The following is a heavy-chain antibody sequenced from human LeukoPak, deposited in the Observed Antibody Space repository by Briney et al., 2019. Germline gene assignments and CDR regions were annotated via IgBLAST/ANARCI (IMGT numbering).Heavy chain of an antibody. V-gene: IGHV1-69*02. CDR2: IIPILGIA. Sequence: SVKVSFKASVGNLSSYTISWVRQAPGQGLEWMGRIIPILGIANYAQKFQGRVTITADKSTSTAYMELSSLRSEDTAVYYCARVGGSDSSSSCDYWGQGTLVTVSS. D-gene: IGHD6-13*01. CDR1: VGNLSSYT. J-gene: IGHJ4*02. CDR3: ARVGGSDSSSSCDY.